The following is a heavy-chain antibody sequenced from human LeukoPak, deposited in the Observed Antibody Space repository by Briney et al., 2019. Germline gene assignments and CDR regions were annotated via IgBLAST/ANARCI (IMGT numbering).Heavy chain of an antibody. CDR1: GGSLSSYY. D-gene: IGHD3-22*01. CDR3: ARYDSSGPGYFQH. J-gene: IGHJ1*01. Sequence: SETLSLTCTVAGGSLSSYYWSWVRQPPGKGVERIGYIYYSGSTNYNPSLKSRVTISVDTSKNQFSLKLSSVTAADTAVYYCARYDSSGPGYFQHWGQGTLVTVSS. V-gene: IGHV4-59*08. CDR2: IYYSGST.